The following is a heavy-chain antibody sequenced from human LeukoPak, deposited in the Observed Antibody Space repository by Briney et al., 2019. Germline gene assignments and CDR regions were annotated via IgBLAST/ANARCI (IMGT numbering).Heavy chain of an antibody. V-gene: IGHV4-34*01. D-gene: IGHD6-13*01. Sequence: SETLSLTCAVYGGSFSGYYWSWIRQPPGKGLEWIGEINHSGSTNYNPSLKSRVTISVHTSKNQFSLKLSSVTAADTAVYYCARGGSIAAAGTPDHYGMDVWGQGTTVTVSS. CDR3: ARGGSIAAAGTPDHYGMDV. J-gene: IGHJ6*02. CDR1: GGSFSGYY. CDR2: INHSGST.